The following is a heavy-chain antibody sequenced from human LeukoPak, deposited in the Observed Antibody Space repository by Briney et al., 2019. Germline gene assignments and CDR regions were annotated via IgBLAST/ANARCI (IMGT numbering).Heavy chain of an antibody. CDR2: IIPIFGTA. Sequence: SVKVSCKASGGTFSSYAISWVRQAPGQGLEWIGGIIPIFGTANYAQKFQGRVTITTDESTSTAYMELSSLRSEDTAVYYCARATSYGGEPDYWGQGTLVTVSS. J-gene: IGHJ4*02. V-gene: IGHV1-69*05. D-gene: IGHD4/OR15-4a*01. CDR1: GGTFSSYA. CDR3: ARATSYGGEPDY.